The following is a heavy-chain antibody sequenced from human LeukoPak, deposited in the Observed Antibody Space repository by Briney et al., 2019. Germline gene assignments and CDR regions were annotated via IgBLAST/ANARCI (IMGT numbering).Heavy chain of an antibody. V-gene: IGHV1-46*01. Sequence: GGSLRLSCAASGFTFTSYYMHWVRQAPGQGLEWMGIINPSGGSTSYAQKFQGRVTMTRDTSTTTVYMELSSLRSEDTAVYYCAREPPDGYSLFDYWGQGTLVTVSS. J-gene: IGHJ4*02. D-gene: IGHD5-24*01. CDR3: AREPPDGYSLFDY. CDR1: GFTFTSYY. CDR2: INPSGGST.